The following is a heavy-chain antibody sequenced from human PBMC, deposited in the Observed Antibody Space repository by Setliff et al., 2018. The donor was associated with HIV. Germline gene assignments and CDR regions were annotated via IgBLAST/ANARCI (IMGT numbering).Heavy chain of an antibody. V-gene: IGHV4-34*01. D-gene: IGHD5-12*01. CDR1: GGSFSGYY. CDR2: INHSGST. J-gene: IGHJ3*02. Sequence: SETLSLTCAVYGGSFSGYYWSWIRQPPGKGLEWIGEINHSGSTNYNPSLKSRVTISVDTSKNQFSLKLTSVTAADTAVYYCARAEMATIVAFDIWGQGTMVTVS. CDR3: ARAEMATIVAFDI.